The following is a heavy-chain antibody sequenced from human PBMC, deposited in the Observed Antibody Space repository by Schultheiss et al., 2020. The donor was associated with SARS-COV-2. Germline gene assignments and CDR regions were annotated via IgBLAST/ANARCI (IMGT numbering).Heavy chain of an antibody. CDR1: GFTFSSYW. CDR2: IKEDGTDK. J-gene: IGHJ4*02. V-gene: IGHV3-7*03. Sequence: GGSLRLSCAASGFTFSSYWMSWVRQAPGKGLVWLANIKEDGTDKYYVDSVKGRFTISRDNAKNSLYLQMNSLRAEDTAVYYCARAHSITIFGVVIIGGFDYWGQGTLVTVSS. D-gene: IGHD3-3*01. CDR3: ARAHSITIFGVVIIGGFDY.